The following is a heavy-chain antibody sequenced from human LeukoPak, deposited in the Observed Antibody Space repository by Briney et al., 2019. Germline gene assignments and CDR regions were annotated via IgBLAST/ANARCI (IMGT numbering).Heavy chain of an antibody. CDR3: ARLNYYGSGSYYHRSYYFDY. CDR1: GGSISSGSYY. D-gene: IGHD3-10*01. J-gene: IGHJ4*02. Sequence: PSETLTLTCTVSGGSISSGSYYWSWIRQPAGKGLEWIGRIYTSGSTNYNPSLKSRVTISVDTSKNQFSLKLSSVTAADTAVYYCARLNYYGSGSYYHRSYYFDYWGQGTLVTVSS. CDR2: IYTSGST. V-gene: IGHV4-61*02.